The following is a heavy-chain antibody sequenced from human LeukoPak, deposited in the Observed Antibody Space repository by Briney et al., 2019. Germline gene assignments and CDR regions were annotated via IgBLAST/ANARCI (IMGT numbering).Heavy chain of an antibody. J-gene: IGHJ3*02. Sequence: GGSLRLSCAASGFTVSDYYMTWVRQAPGKGLEWVGVIGNKGYGGTTEYAASVKGRFTISRDDSESIAWLQMNSLKTEDTAVYYCVRYVVAYRVLDIWGQGTTVTVSS. CDR3: VRYVVAYRVLDI. V-gene: IGHV3-71*01. CDR2: IGNKGYGGTT. CDR1: GFTVSDYY. D-gene: IGHD2-21*01.